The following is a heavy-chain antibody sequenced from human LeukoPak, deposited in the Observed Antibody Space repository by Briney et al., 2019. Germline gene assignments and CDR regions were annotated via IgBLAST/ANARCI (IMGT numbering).Heavy chain of an antibody. CDR2: IYYSGSS. V-gene: IGHV4-59*12. CDR1: GGSISPYY. CDR3: AREGENYYYDSSGYYWYGAFDI. J-gene: IGHJ3*02. D-gene: IGHD3-22*01. Sequence: SETLSLTCTVSGGSISPYYWSWIRQPPGKGLEWIGFIYYSGSSNCNPSLKSRVTISVDKSKNQFSLKLSSVTAADTAVYYCAREGENYYYDSSGYYWYGAFDIWGQGTMVTVSS.